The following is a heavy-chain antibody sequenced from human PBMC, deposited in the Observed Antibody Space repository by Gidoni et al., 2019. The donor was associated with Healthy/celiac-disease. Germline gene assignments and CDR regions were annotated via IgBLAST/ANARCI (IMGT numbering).Heavy chain of an antibody. CDR3: ARDGNTIFGVVGWFDP. J-gene: IGHJ5*02. D-gene: IGHD3-3*01. V-gene: IGHV3-74*01. Sequence: EVQLVASGGGVVQPGGSLRLPCAAAGCTFSSSWMHWVRQAPGKGLVWVSRINSDGSSTSYADSVKGRFTISRDNAKNTLYLQMNSLRAEDTAVYYCARDGNTIFGVVGWFDPWGQGTLVTVSS. CDR1: GCTFSSSW. CDR2: INSDGSST.